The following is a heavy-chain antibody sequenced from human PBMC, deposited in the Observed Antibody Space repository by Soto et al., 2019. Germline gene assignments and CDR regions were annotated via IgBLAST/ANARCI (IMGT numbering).Heavy chain of an antibody. Sequence: PSETLSLTCAVYGETFSGYYWTWIRQPPGEGLEWIGEINPSGSTNCNPSLKSRLTMSADTSKNQFSLRLTSVTAADTAIYYCARAPIKGHPLAGRPPTSQTLAYWARGILVTVSS. CDR3: ARAPIKGHPLAGRPPTSQTLAY. J-gene: IGHJ4*02. CDR1: GETFSGYY. CDR2: INPSGST. V-gene: IGHV4-34*01. D-gene: IGHD1-26*01.